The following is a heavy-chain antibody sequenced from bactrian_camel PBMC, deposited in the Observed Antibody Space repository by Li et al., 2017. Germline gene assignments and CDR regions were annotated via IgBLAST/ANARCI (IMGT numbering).Heavy chain of an antibody. CDR2: IDSGGGST. Sequence: VQLVESGGGLVQPGGSLRLSCAASGFTFGGYDMTWVRQAPGKGLEWVSSIDSGGGSTYYADSVKGRFTISRDNAKNTVYLQMNSLKPEDTAMYYCAPDSSPQMGCYWTRGTQVTVS. D-gene: IGHD3*01. CDR1: GFTFGGYD. V-gene: IGHV3S40*01. J-gene: IGHJ4*01. CDR3: APDSSPQMGCY.